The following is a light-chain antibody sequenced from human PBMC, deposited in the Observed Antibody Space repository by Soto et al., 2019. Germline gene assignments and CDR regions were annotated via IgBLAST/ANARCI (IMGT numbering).Light chain of an antibody. V-gene: IGLV2-14*01. J-gene: IGLJ1*01. Sequence: LTQPASVSGSPGQSITISCTGTRRDVGGYNYVSWYQQYPGKSPKLLIYEVTHRPSGVSNRFSGSKSGNTASLTISGLQAEDEADYYCSSYTISNTLPFVFGTGTKVTV. CDR1: RRDVGGYNY. CDR2: EVT. CDR3: SSYTISNTLPFV.